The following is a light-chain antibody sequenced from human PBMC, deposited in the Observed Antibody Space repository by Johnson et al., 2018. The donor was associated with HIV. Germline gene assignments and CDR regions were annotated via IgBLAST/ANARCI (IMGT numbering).Light chain of an antibody. V-gene: IGLV1-51*01. CDR3: GTWDSSLSTGYV. J-gene: IGLJ1*01. Sequence: QSVLTQPPSVSAAPGQKVTISCSGSSSNIGNNYVSWYQQVPGTAPKLLIYDNNRPPSGIPARFSGSKSGTSATLGITGLQTGDEADYYCGTWDSSLSTGYVFGSGTKVTVL. CDR2: DNN. CDR1: SSNIGNNY.